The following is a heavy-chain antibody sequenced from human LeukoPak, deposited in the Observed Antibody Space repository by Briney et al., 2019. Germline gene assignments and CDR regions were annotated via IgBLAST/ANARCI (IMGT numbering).Heavy chain of an antibody. J-gene: IGHJ4*02. V-gene: IGHV4-59*01. CDR1: GGSISSYY. CDR3: ARDGVAGGFDY. D-gene: IGHD6-19*01. CDR2: IYYSGST. Sequence: SETLSLTCTVSGGSISSYYWSWIRQPPGKGLEWIGYIYYSGSTNYNPSLKSRVTISVDTSKNQYSLKLSSVTAADTAVYYCARDGVAGGFDYWGQGTLVTVSS.